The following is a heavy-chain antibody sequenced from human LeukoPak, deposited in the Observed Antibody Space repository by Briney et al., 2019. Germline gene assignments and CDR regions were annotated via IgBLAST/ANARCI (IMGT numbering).Heavy chain of an antibody. CDR3: AKGPKQLVFVRGYYFDD. CDR1: VFTYSRYA. J-gene: IGHJ4*02. V-gene: IGHV3-23*01. Sequence: GGSVRLSCAASVFTYSRYAMSWVRQAPGKGLEWVSIIRGSGSGGSTYYADSVKGRFTISRDNSKNTLYLQMNSLRIEDTAVFYCAKGPKQLVFVRGYYFDDWGQGTLVTVSS. D-gene: IGHD6-13*01. CDR2: IRGSGSGGST.